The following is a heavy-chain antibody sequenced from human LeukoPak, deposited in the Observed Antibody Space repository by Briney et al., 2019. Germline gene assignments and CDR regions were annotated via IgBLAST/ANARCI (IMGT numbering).Heavy chain of an antibody. V-gene: IGHV3-74*01. J-gene: IGHJ6*02. Sequence: QPGGSLRLSCAASGFTFSSYWMHWVRQAPGKGLVWVSRINSDGSSTSYADSVKGRFTISRDNAKNALYLQMNSLRAEDTAVYYCARASAAGTYYGMDVWGQGTTVTVSS. CDR2: INSDGSST. D-gene: IGHD6-13*01. CDR3: ARASAAGTYYGMDV. CDR1: GFTFSSYW.